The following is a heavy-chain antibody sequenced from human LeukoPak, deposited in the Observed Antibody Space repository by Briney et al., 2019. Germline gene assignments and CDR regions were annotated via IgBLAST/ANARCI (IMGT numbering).Heavy chain of an antibody. CDR2: ISYDGSNK. J-gene: IGHJ4*02. D-gene: IGHD3-10*01. V-gene: IGHV3-30-3*01. Sequence: GGSLRLSCAASGFTFSIYPMHWVRQAPGKGLEWVGVISYDGSNKYYADSVKGRFTISRDNPKTTLYLQVDSLRAEDTPVYYCARDGGGYYASGTHYYFDCGGQGTLVTVS. CDR3: ARDGGGYYASGTHYYFDC. CDR1: GFTFSIYP.